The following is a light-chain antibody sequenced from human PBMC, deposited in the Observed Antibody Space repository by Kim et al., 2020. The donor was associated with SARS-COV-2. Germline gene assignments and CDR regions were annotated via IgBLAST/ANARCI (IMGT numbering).Light chain of an antibody. Sequence: GKKVTISCSGSSSNIGKNYVSWYQQFTGTAPKLLIYDNDNRASGIPDRFSGSKSGTSATLGITGLQTGDEADYYCGAWDNSLSAGIFGGGTQLTVL. V-gene: IGLV1-51*01. CDR1: SSNIGKNY. J-gene: IGLJ2*01. CDR2: DND. CDR3: GAWDNSLSAGI.